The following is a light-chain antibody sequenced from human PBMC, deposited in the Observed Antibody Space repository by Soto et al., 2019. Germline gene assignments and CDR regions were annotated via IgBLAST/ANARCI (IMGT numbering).Light chain of an antibody. CDR3: QSYDSSLSGWV. J-gene: IGLJ3*02. CDR2: GNS. Sequence: QSVLTQPPSVSGAPGQRVTIFCTGSSSNIGADYDVHWYQQLPGTAPKLLIYGNSNRPSGVPDRFSGSKSGTSASLAITGLQAEDETDYYCQSYDSSLSGWVFGGGTKVNVL. V-gene: IGLV1-40*01. CDR1: SSNIGADYD.